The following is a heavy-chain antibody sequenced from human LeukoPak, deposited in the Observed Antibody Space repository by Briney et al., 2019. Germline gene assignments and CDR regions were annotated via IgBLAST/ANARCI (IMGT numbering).Heavy chain of an antibody. V-gene: IGHV1-2*02. D-gene: IGHD3-10*01. CDR1: GYTFTGYY. CDR3: ARDARELLWFGEPRGGWYFDL. J-gene: IGHJ2*01. CDR2: INPNSGGT. Sequence: ASVKVSCKASGYTFTGYYMHWVRQAPGQGLEWMGWINPNSGGTDYAQKFQGRVTMTRDTSISTAYMEMSRLRYDDTAVYYCARDARELLWFGEPRGGWYFDLWGRGTLVTVSS.